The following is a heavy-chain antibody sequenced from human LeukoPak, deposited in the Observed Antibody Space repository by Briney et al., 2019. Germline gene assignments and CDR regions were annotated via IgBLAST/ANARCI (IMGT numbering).Heavy chain of an antibody. CDR2: INNDGSSA. D-gene: IGHD1-1*01. Sequence: GGSLRLSCAASGFTFNNYWIHWVRQVPGKGLVWVSRINNDGSSASYVDSVKGRFTISRDNAKNTLFLQMNSLRAEDTAVYYCARRGTGHGMDVWGQGTTVTVSS. J-gene: IGHJ6*02. CDR1: GFTFNNYW. V-gene: IGHV3-74*01. CDR3: ARRGTGHGMDV.